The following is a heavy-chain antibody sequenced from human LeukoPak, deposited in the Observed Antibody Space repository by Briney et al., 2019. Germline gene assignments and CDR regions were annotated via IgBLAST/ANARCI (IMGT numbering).Heavy chain of an antibody. Sequence: PGGSLRLSCAASGFTFSSYAMSWVRQAPGKGLEWVSSISSSSSYIYYADSVKGRFTISRDNAKNSLYLQMNSLRAEDTAVYYCARGGPSSGSAEWGQGTLVTVSS. CDR3: ARGGPSSGSAE. D-gene: IGHD3-22*01. CDR2: ISSSSSYI. V-gene: IGHV3-21*01. CDR1: GFTFSSYA. J-gene: IGHJ4*02.